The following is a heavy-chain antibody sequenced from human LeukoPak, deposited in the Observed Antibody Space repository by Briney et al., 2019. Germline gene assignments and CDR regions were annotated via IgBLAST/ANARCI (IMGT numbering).Heavy chain of an antibody. D-gene: IGHD3-22*01. CDR1: GGSFSDYY. V-gene: IGHV4-34*01. CDR3: ARGPPRDFGTSGFYYNY. CDR2: INHSGST. J-gene: IGHJ4*02. Sequence: PSETLSLTCAISGGSFSDYYWSWIRQPPGKGLEWIGEINHSGSTNYNPSPTSRVTMSVDTSKDQFSLKLSSVTAADTAVYYCARGPPRDFGTSGFYYNYWGQGTRVTVSS.